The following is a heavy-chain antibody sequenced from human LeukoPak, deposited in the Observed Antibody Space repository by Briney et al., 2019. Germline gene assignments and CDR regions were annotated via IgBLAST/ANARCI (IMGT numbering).Heavy chain of an antibody. CDR1: GYTFTGYY. J-gene: IGHJ6*03. CDR3: ARAHVRSDFWSGYYHTPASVQYYYYYMDV. V-gene: IGHV1-2*02. D-gene: IGHD3-3*01. Sequence: ASVKVSCKASGYTFTGYYMHWVRQAPGQGLEWMGWINPNSGGTNYAQRFQGRVTMTRDTSISTAYMELSRLRSDDTAVYYCARAHVRSDFWSGYYHTPASVQYYYYYMDVWGKGTTVTVSS. CDR2: INPNSGGT.